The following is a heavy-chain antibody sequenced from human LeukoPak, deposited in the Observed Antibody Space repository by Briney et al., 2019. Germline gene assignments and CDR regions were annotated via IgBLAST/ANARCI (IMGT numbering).Heavy chain of an antibody. V-gene: IGHV1-2*02. Sequence: ASVKVSCKASGYTFTGYYMHLVRQAPGQGLEWMGWINPNSGGTNYAQKFQGRVTMTRDTSISTAYMELSRLRSDDTAVYYCARAWVGDIVVVPAANWFDPWGQGTLVTVSS. CDR2: INPNSGGT. CDR1: GYTFTGYY. CDR3: ARAWVGDIVVVPAANWFDP. J-gene: IGHJ5*02. D-gene: IGHD2-2*01.